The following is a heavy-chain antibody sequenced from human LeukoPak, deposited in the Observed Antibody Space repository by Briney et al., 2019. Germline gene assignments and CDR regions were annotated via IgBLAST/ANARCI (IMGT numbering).Heavy chain of an antibody. CDR1: GFTFSSYA. CDR3: ARGASYYDILTGYYKHFDY. J-gene: IGHJ4*02. CDR2: ISYDGSNK. D-gene: IGHD3-9*01. Sequence: GGSLRLSCAASGFTFSSYAMHWVRQAPGKGLEWVAVISYDGSNKYYADSVKGRFTISRDNSKNTLYLQMNSLRAEDTAVYYCARGASYYDILTGYYKHFDYWGQGTLVTVSS. V-gene: IGHV3-30*04.